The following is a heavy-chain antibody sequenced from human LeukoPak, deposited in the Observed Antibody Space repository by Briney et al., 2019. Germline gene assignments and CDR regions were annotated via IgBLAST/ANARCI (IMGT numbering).Heavy chain of an antibody. D-gene: IGHD3-10*01. CDR3: AVGYYGSGTPFDY. V-gene: IGHV4-31*03. J-gene: IGHJ4*02. CDR2: IYCSGST. Sequence: PSETLSLTCTVSGGSISSGGYYWSWIRQHPGKGLEWIGHIYCSGSTYYNPSLKSRVTISVDTSKNQFSLKLSSVTAADTAVYYCAVGYYGSGTPFDYWGQGTLVTVSS. CDR1: GGSISSGGYY.